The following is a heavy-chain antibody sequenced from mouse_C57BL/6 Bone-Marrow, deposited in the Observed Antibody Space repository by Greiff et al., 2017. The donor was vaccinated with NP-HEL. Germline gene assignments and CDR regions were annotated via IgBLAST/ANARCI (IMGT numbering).Heavy chain of an antibody. D-gene: IGHD2-1*01. V-gene: IGHV2-9-1*01. CDR3: ARNDYGNLAWFAY. J-gene: IGHJ3*01. CDR2: IWTGGGT. Sequence: VQGVESGPGLVAPSQSLSITCTASGFSLTSYAISWVRQPPGKGLEWLGVIWTGGGTNYNSALKSRLSISKDNSKSQVFLKMNSLQTDDTARYYCARNDYGNLAWFAYWGQGTLVTVSA. CDR1: GFSLTSYA.